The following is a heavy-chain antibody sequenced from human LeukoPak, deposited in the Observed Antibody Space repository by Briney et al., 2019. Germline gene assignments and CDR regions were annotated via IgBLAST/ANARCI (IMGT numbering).Heavy chain of an antibody. J-gene: IGHJ6*02. CDR3: ARGLLGYCSSTSCYDGYYYYGMDV. Sequence: SQTLSLTCTVSGGSIRSGGYYWSWIRQHPGTGLEWLGYIYYSGSTYYNPSLKSRVTISVDTSKNQFSLKLSSVTAADTAVYYCARGLLGYCSSTSCYDGYYYYGMDVWGQGTTVTVSS. D-gene: IGHD2-2*01. V-gene: IGHV4-31*03. CDR1: GGSIRSGGYY. CDR2: IYYSGST.